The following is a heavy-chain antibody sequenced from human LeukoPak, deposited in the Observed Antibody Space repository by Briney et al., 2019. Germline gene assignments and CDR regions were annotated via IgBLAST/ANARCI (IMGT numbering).Heavy chain of an antibody. D-gene: IGHD2-2*01. CDR2: VWYDGSNK. CDR1: GFTFSTYG. V-gene: IGHV3-33*01. Sequence: GGSLRLSCAASGFTFSTYGVHWVRQAPGKGLEWVAIVWYDGSNKYYADSVKGRFTISRDNSKNTLSLQMNSLRAEDTAVYYCARDGGYCSSTSCSLLSYWGQGTLVTVSS. CDR3: ARDGGYCSSTSCSLLSY. J-gene: IGHJ4*02.